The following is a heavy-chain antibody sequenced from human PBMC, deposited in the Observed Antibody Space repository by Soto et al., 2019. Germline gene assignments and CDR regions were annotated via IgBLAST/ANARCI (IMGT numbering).Heavy chain of an antibody. J-gene: IGHJ4*02. CDR3: AAATTSDFNVPY. D-gene: IGHD1-1*01. Sequence: QAQLVESGGGVVQPGTSLRLSCAASGFTISTHGMHWVRQAPGKGLEWLANIWYDGSNKFYAESVKGRFSISKHNSRNTIYLQKTSLRAEDMAVYYCAAATTSDFNVPYWGQG. CDR2: IWYDGSNK. CDR1: GFTISTHG. V-gene: IGHV3-33*03.